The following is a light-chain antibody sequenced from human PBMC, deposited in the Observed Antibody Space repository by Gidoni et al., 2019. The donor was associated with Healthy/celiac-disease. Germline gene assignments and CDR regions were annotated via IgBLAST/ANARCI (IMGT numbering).Light chain of an antibody. J-gene: IGLJ1*01. CDR3: AAWDDSLNGGV. V-gene: IGLV1-44*01. CDR1: CSNIGSNT. Sequence: QSVLTQPPSASGTPGQRVTISCSGSCSNIGSNTVNWYQTLPGTAPQLLIYSNNQRPSGVPGRFSGSKSGTSASLAISGLQSEDVADYYCAAWDDSLNGGVFGTGTKVTVL. CDR2: SNN.